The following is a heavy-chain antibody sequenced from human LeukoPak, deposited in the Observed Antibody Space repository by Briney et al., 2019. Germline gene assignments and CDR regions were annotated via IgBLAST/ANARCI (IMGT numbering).Heavy chain of an antibody. V-gene: IGHV3-23*01. Sequence: GGSLRLSCAASGFTFSSYAMSWVRQAPGEGLEWVSALSGSGASTYYADSVKGRFTISRDNSKNTLYLQMNSLRAEDTAIYYCAKARGSGDIYYDSSGYSAVFDYWGQGTLVTVSS. CDR2: LSGSGAST. J-gene: IGHJ4*02. D-gene: IGHD3-22*01. CDR3: AKARGSGDIYYDSSGYSAVFDY. CDR1: GFTFSSYA.